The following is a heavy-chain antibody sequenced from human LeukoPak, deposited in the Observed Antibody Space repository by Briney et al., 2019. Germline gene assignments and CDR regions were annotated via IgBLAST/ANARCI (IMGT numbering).Heavy chain of an antibody. CDR2: INPNSGGT. J-gene: IGHJ4*02. D-gene: IGHD3-22*01. V-gene: IGHV1-2*02. Sequence: ASVKVSCKASGYTFTGYYMHWVRQAPGQGLEWMGWINPNSGGTNYAQKFQGRVTMTRDTSISTAYMELSRLRSDDTAVYYCARVMGHYYYDSSGYYIDYWGQGTLVTVSS. CDR3: ARVMGHYYYDSSGYYIDY. CDR1: GYTFTGYY.